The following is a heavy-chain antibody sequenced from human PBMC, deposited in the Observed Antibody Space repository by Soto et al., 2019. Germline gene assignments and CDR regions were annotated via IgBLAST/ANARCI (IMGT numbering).Heavy chain of an antibody. D-gene: IGHD6-19*01. J-gene: IGHJ4*02. CDR1: GFTFSRYD. Sequence: EVQLVESGGGLVQPGGSLRLSCAASGFTFSRYDMHWVRQGTGKGLEWVSGIDTTGAPYYSGSVKCRFTISRENAKNSLFLEMDSLRPGDTAVYYCARECSDWSAVDYWGQGTLVTVSS. CDR2: IDTTGAP. CDR3: ARECSDWSAVDY. V-gene: IGHV3-13*05.